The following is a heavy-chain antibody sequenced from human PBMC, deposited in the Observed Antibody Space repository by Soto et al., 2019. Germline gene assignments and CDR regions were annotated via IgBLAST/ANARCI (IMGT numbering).Heavy chain of an antibody. J-gene: IGHJ6*02. Sequence: SETLSLTCAVSGGSISSGGYSWSWIRQPPGKGLEWIGYIYHSGSTNYNPSLKSRVTISVDKSKNQFSLKLSSVTAADTAVYYCAVLGGKGDYYGMDVWGQGTTVTVSS. D-gene: IGHD2-8*01. V-gene: IGHV4-30-2*01. CDR2: IYHSGST. CDR1: GGSISSGGYS. CDR3: AVLGGKGDYYGMDV.